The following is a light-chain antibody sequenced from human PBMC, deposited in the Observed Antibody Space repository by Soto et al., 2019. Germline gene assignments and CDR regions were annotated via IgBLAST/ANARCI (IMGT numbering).Light chain of an antibody. J-gene: IGKJ1*01. Sequence: EIVMTQSPATLSVSPGERATLSCRASRSVTSNLAWYQQKPGQAPRLLIYGASTRATGVPARFSGSGSGTDFTLTISSLQSEDFAVYYCKQYNYWPRTFGQGTKVEIK. V-gene: IGKV3-15*01. CDR2: GAS. CDR3: KQYNYWPRT. CDR1: RSVTSN.